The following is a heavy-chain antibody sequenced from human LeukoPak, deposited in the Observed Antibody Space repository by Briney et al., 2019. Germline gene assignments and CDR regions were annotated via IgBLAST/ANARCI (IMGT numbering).Heavy chain of an antibody. CDR2: TYHSGNT. Sequence: PSQTLSLTCAVSGGSISSGGYSWSWIRQPPGKGLEWIGYTYHSGNTYYNPSLKSRVTISVDRSKNQFSLKLSSVTAADTAVYYCARDSWHYGMDVWGQGTTVTVSS. V-gene: IGHV4-30-2*01. J-gene: IGHJ6*02. CDR3: ARDSWHYGMDV. CDR1: GGSISSGGYS.